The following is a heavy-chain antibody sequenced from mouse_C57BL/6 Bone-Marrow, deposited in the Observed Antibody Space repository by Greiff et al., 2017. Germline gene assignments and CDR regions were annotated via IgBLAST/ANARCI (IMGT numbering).Heavy chain of an antibody. Sequence: QVQLKESGAELVRPGASVKLSCKASGYTFTSYGISWVKQRPGQGLEWIGEIYPRSGNTYYNEKFKGKATLTAVKSSSTAYMELRRLTSEDAAVYFCALKGAMDYWGQGTSVTVSS. J-gene: IGHJ4*01. CDR1: GYTFTSYG. V-gene: IGHV1-81*01. D-gene: IGHD1-3*01. CDR2: IYPRSGNT. CDR3: ALKGAMDY.